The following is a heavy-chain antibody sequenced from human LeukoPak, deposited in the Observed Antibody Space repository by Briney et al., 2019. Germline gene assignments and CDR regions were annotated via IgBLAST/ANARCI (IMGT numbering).Heavy chain of an antibody. J-gene: IGHJ4*02. V-gene: IGHV3-23*01. CDR1: GFTVSGTH. D-gene: IGHD2-8*01. Sequence: GGSLRLSCAASGFTVSGTHMSWVRQAPGKGLEWVSSISGSGGSTYSADSVKGRFTISRDNSKNTLYLQMNSLRAEDTALYYCAKDRSCTNDICHGDFDYWGQGTLVTVSS. CDR2: ISGSGGST. CDR3: AKDRSCTNDICHGDFDY.